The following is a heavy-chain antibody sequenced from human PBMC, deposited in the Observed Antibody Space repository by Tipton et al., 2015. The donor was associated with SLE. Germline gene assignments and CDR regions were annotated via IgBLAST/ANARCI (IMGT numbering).Heavy chain of an antibody. Sequence: TLSLTCAVSGYSISSGFWGWIRQPPGKGPEWIGNIYHSGSTYYNPSLKSRVTISLDTSKNQFSLKLSSVTAADTAVYYCARRGVGATYWYFDLWGRGTLVTVSS. CDR3: ARRGVGATYWYFDL. J-gene: IGHJ2*01. CDR1: GYSISSGF. D-gene: IGHD1-26*01. V-gene: IGHV4-38-2*01. CDR2: IYHSGST.